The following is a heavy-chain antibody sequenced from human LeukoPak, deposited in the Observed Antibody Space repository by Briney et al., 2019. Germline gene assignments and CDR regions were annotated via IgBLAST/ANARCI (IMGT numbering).Heavy chain of an antibody. CDR1: GFTVNNNY. CDR3: ARDPGVRNGMDV. D-gene: IGHD3-10*01. J-gene: IGHJ6*02. Sequence: GGSLRLSCAASGFTVNNNYMTWVRQAPGKGLEWVSVIYSGGTTYYADSVKGRFTISRDNSKNTLYLQMNSLRVDDTAVYYCARDPGVRNGMDVWGQGTTVTVSS. CDR2: IYSGGTT. V-gene: IGHV3-53*01.